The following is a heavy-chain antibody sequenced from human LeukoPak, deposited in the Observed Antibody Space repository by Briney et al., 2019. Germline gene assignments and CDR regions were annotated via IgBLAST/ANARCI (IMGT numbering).Heavy chain of an antibody. Sequence: SETLSLTCAVYGGSFSGYYSSWIRQPPGKGLEWIGEINHSGSTNYNPSLKSRVTISVDTSKNQFSLKLSSVTAADTAVYYCARGLYYDFWSGYYTGANDYWGQGTLVTVSS. CDR1: GGSFSGYY. J-gene: IGHJ4*02. D-gene: IGHD3-3*01. V-gene: IGHV4-34*01. CDR3: ARGLYYDFWSGYYTGANDY. CDR2: INHSGST.